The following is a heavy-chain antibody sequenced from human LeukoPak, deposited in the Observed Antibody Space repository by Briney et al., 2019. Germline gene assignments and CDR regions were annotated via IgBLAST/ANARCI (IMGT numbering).Heavy chain of an antibody. CDR3: ARDRYGRTWDRTDY. V-gene: IGHV3-30*03. J-gene: IGHJ4*02. Sequence: GGSLRLSCAASGFTFSSYGMHWVRQAPGKGLEWVAVISYDGSNKYYADSVKGRFTISRDNSKNTLYLQMNSLRAEDTAVYYCARDRYGRTWDRTDYWGQGTLVTVSS. CDR1: GFTFSSYG. D-gene: IGHD5-18*01. CDR2: ISYDGSNK.